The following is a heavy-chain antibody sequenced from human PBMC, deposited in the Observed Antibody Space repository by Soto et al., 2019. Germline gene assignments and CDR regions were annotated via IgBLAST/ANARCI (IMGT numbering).Heavy chain of an antibody. Sequence: GGSLRLSCAASGFTVSSNYMSWVRQAPGKGLEWVSVIYSGGSTYYADSVKGRFTISRDNSKNTLYLQMNSLRAEDTAVYYCARLIYDFWSGYHNDYYFYMDVWGKGTTVTVSS. CDR1: GFTVSSNY. CDR2: IYSGGST. D-gene: IGHD3-3*01. CDR3: ARLIYDFWSGYHNDYYFYMDV. V-gene: IGHV3-66*04. J-gene: IGHJ6*03.